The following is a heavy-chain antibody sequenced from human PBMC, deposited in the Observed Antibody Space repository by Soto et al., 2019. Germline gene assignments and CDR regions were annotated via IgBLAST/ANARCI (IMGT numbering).Heavy chain of an antibody. CDR2: ISYDGSNK. CDR1: GFTFSSYA. V-gene: IGHV3-30-3*01. D-gene: IGHD3-10*01. CDR3: ASLEGRGY. J-gene: IGHJ4*02. Sequence: QVQLVESGGGVVQPGRSLRLSCAASGFTFSSYAMHWVRQAPGKGLEWVAVISYDGSNKYYADSVKGRFTISRDNSKNTLYLQMNSLRAEDTAVYYCASLEGRGYWGQGTPVTVSS.